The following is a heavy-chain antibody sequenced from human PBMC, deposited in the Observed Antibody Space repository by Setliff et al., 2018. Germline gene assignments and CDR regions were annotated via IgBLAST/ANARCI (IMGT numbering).Heavy chain of an antibody. CDR2: ISGYNGNT. Sequence: ASVKVSCKASGYTFTNYGVSWVRQAPGQGLEWMGWISGYNGNTNHAQKLQGRVTMTTDTSTSTAYMELRSLRSDDTAVYYCARVPFYDYVWGTYRGEYYFDYWGQGTLVTVSS. D-gene: IGHD3-16*02. CDR3: ARVPFYDYVWGTYRGEYYFDY. J-gene: IGHJ4*02. CDR1: GYTFTNYG. V-gene: IGHV1-18*01.